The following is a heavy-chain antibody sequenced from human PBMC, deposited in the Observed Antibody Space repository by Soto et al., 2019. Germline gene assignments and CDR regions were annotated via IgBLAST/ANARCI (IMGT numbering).Heavy chain of an antibody. J-gene: IGHJ6*03. CDR1: GFPFSGYG. CDR3: ARDSRSYDFWSGPYYYMDV. CDR2: IWYDGSNK. V-gene: IGHV3-33*01. Sequence: GGSLRLCCAACGFPFSGYGMHWVRQAPGKGLEWVAVIWYDGSNKYYADSVKGRFTISRDNSKNTLYLQMNSLRAEDTAVYYCARDSRSYDFWSGPYYYMDVWGKGTTVTVSS. D-gene: IGHD3-3*01.